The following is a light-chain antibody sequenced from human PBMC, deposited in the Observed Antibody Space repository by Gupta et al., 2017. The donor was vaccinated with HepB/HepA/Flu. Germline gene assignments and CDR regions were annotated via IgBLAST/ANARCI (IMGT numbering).Light chain of an antibody. J-gene: IGLJ2*01. Sequence: QSALTQTASVSGSPGQSLTISCIGTRSDVGAYNSISWYQQYPGKAPKLLIFDVNSRPSGVSNRFSGSKSANTASLTISGLQIEDEADYYCSFYTTGTALIFGGGTKLTVL. CDR2: DVN. V-gene: IGLV2-14*03. CDR3: SFYTTGTALI. CDR1: RSDVGAYNS.